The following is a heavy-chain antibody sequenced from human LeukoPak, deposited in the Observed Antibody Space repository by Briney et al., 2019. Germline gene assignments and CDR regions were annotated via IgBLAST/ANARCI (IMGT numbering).Heavy chain of an antibody. CDR2: ISSSSSYI. CDR1: GFTFSSYS. Sequence: GGSLRLSCAASGFTFSSYSMNWVRQAPGKGLEWVSSISSSSSYIYYADSVKGRFTISRDNAKNSLYLQMNSLRAEDTAVYYCAKDPTRPQYSSGWYNWFDPWGQGTLVTVSS. CDR3: AKDPTRPQYSSGWYNWFDP. D-gene: IGHD6-19*01. V-gene: IGHV3-21*01. J-gene: IGHJ5*02.